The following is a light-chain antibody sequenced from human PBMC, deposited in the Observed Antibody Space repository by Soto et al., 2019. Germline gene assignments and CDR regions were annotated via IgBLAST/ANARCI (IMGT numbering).Light chain of an antibody. V-gene: IGKV3-15*01. Sequence: EVELTQSPDILSVSPGETATLSCRASQSVRSNLAWYQQKPGQAPRLLIYGASTRAPGIPARFSGSGSGREFTLTISSLQSEDFGLYYCQQYNIWPPLTFGGGTKVEIK. CDR2: GAS. CDR3: QQYNIWPPLT. J-gene: IGKJ4*01. CDR1: QSVRSN.